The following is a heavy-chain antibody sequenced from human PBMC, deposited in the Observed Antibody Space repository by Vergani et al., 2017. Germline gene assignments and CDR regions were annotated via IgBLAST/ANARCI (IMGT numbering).Heavy chain of an antibody. Sequence: QLQLQESGPGLVKPSETLSLTCTVSGGSISSSSYYWGWIRQPPGKGLEWIGNIYYTGSTYYNPSLKSRVTISVDTSKDHFSLQLSSVTATDTAVYYCARFPNIVGENWFDSWGQGTLVTVSS. CDR1: GGSISSSSYY. J-gene: IGHJ5*01. CDR2: IYYTGST. V-gene: IGHV4-39*02. D-gene: IGHD2/OR15-2a*01. CDR3: ARFPNIVGENWFDS.